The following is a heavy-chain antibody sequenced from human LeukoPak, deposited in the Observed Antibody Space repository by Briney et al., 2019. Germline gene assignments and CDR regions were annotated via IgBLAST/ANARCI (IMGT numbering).Heavy chain of an antibody. V-gene: IGHV3-23*01. CDR1: GFTFSSYA. Sequence: GGSLRLSCAASGFTFSSYAMSWVRQAPGKGLEWVSAISGSGGSTYYADSVKGRFTISRANSKNTLYLQMNSLRAEDTAVYYCAKVLKYYYDSSFDYWGQGTLVTVSS. CDR2: ISGSGGST. J-gene: IGHJ4*02. CDR3: AKVLKYYYDSSFDY. D-gene: IGHD3-22*01.